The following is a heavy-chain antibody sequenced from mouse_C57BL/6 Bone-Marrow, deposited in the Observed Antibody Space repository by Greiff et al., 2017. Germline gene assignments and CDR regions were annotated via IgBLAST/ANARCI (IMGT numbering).Heavy chain of an antibody. Sequence: QVQLQQPGAELVRPGSSVKLSCKASGYTFTSYWMHWVKQRPIQGLEWIGNIDPSDSETHYNQKFKDKATLTVDKSSSTAYMQLSSLTSEDSAVYYCAREGFDYYGSSPSYYFDYWGQGTTLTVSS. D-gene: IGHD1-1*01. V-gene: IGHV1-52*01. CDR2: IDPSDSET. J-gene: IGHJ2*01. CDR3: AREGFDYYGSSPSYYFDY. CDR1: GYTFTSYW.